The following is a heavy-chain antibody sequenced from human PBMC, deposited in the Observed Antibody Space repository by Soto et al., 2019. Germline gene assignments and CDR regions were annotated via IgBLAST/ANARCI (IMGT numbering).Heavy chain of an antibody. CDR3: ARVRTATPGAFDI. CDR1: GFTFSSYS. D-gene: IGHD4-17*01. CDR2: ISSSSSYI. V-gene: IGHV3-21*01. Sequence: PGGSLRLSCAASGFTFSSYSMNWVRQAPGKGLEWVSSISSSSSYIYYADSVKGRFTISRGNAKNSLYLQMNSLRAEDTAVYYCARVRTATPGAFDIWGQGTMVTVSS. J-gene: IGHJ3*02.